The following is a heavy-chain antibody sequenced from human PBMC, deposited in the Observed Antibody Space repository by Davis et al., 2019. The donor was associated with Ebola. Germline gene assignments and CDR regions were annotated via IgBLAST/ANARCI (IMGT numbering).Heavy chain of an antibody. Sequence: GESLKISCAASGFTFSSYYMSWVRQAPGKGLEWVANIKQDGSDKYYVDSVNGRFTISRDNAKNSLYLQMNSLRAEDTAVYYCAREDGGIISQWGQGTLVTVSS. V-gene: IGHV3-7*03. J-gene: IGHJ4*02. CDR3: AREDGGIISQ. D-gene: IGHD3-16*01. CDR1: GFTFSSYY. CDR2: IKQDGSDK.